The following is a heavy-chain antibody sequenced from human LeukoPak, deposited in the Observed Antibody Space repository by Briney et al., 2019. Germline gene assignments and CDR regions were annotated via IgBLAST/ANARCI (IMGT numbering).Heavy chain of an antibody. CDR1: GGSISPLY. CDR2: IYDSGAA. J-gene: IGHJ4*02. Sequence: PSETLSLTCTVSGGSISPLYWGWIRQPPGKGLDFIGYIYDSGAANYNPSLKSRVTLSVDTSKNQFSLKLNSVTAADTAVYYCARGGVTAKYYFDSWGQGTLVTVSS. CDR3: ARGGVTAKYYFDS. V-gene: IGHV4-59*11. D-gene: IGHD3-10*01.